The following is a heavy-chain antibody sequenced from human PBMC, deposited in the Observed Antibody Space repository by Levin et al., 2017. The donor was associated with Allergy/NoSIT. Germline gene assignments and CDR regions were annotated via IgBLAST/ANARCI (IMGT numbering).Heavy chain of an antibody. CDR2: ISSSSSTI. J-gene: IGHJ4*02. D-gene: IGHD1-26*01. CDR3: ARDRGSYQFDY. CDR1: GFTFSSYS. V-gene: IGHV3-48*01. Sequence: PGGSLRLSCAASGFTFSSYSMNWVRQAPGKGLEWVSYISSSSSTIYYADSVKGRFTISRDNAKNSLYLQMNSLRAEDTAVYYCARDRGSYQFDYWGQGTLVTVSS.